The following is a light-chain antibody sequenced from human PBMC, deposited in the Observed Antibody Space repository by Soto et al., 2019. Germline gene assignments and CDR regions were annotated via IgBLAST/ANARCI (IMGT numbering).Light chain of an antibody. V-gene: IGLV1-47*01. Sequence: QPVLTQAPSASGTPGQRVTISCSGSSSNIGSGFVSWYQQLPGTAPKLLIYHNYQRPSGVPDRFSGSKSGTSASLAISDLRSEDEAYYYCSTWDDSLSSYVFGAGTKLTVL. CDR3: STWDDSLSSYV. CDR1: SSNIGSGF. J-gene: IGLJ1*01. CDR2: HNY.